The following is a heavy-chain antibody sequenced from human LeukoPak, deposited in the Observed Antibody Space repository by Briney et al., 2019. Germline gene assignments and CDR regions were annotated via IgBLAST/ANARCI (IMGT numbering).Heavy chain of an antibody. D-gene: IGHD3-3*01. Sequence: GGSLRLSCAASGFTFSSYWMSWVRQAPGKGLEWVANINQDGSEKYFVDSVKGRFTISRDNAKNSLYLQMNSLRAEDMALYYCAKETYDFWSGYRSGLDYWGQGTLVTVSS. J-gene: IGHJ4*02. CDR2: INQDGSEK. CDR3: AKETYDFWSGYRSGLDY. V-gene: IGHV3-7*03. CDR1: GFTFSSYW.